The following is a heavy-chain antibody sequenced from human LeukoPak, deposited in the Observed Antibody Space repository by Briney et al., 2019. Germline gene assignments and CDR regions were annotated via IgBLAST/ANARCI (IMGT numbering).Heavy chain of an antibody. J-gene: IGHJ6*04. Sequence: SQTLSLTCTVSGGSISSGGYYWSWIRQHPGKGLEWIGYIYYSGSTYCNPSLKSRVTISVDTSKNQFSLKLSSVTAADTAVYYCARRKPSGSGSYYYYYYYGMDVWGKGTTVTVSS. V-gene: IGHV4-31*03. CDR2: IYYSGST. CDR1: GGSISSGGYY. CDR3: ARRKPSGSGSYYYYYYYGMDV. D-gene: IGHD3-10*01.